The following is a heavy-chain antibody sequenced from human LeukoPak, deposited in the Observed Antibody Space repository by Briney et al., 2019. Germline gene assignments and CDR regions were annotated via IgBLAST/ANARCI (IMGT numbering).Heavy chain of an antibody. V-gene: IGHV4-4*07. CDR1: GGAISSYH. D-gene: IGHD3-16*01. CDR2: IYTSGST. CDR3: VRVGDYALKD. J-gene: IGHJ4*02. Sequence: PSGTLSLTCTVSGGAISSYHWSWIRQPAGKGLEWIGRIYTSGSTNYSPSLKSRVTMSVDTSKNQFSLKLSSVTAADTAVYYCVRVGDYALKDWGQGTLVTVAS.